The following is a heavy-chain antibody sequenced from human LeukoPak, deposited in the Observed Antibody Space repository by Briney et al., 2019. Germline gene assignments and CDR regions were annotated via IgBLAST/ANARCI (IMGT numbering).Heavy chain of an antibody. J-gene: IGHJ3*02. Sequence: ASVKVSCKASGYNFRSYGIGWVRQAPRQGLAWMGWITAGNGNTNYAQKVQGRVTMTTDTSTSTAYMELRSLRSDDTPVYFCPRSLARGISYGYNAFDIWGQGTMVTVSS. CDR1: GYNFRSYG. D-gene: IGHD5-18*01. CDR2: ITAGNGNT. V-gene: IGHV1-18*01. CDR3: PRSLARGISYGYNAFDI.